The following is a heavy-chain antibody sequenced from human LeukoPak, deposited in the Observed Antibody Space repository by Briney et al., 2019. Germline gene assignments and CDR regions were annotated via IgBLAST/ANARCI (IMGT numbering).Heavy chain of an antibody. J-gene: IGHJ4*02. V-gene: IGHV4-59*01. D-gene: IGHD5-12*01. CDR3: ASTAGYSGYDY. Sequence: PSETLSLTYTVSGGSISSCYWSWIRQPPGKGLEWIGYIYYSGSTNYNPSLKSRVTISVDTSKNQFSLKLSSVTAADTAVYYCASTAGYSGYDYWGQGTLVTVSS. CDR1: GGSISSCY. CDR2: IYYSGST.